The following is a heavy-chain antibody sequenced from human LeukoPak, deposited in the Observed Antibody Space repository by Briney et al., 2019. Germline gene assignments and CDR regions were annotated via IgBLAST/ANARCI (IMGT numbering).Heavy chain of an antibody. CDR1: GFTFSSYA. CDR2: IGNDGQFT. CDR3: ARDPGGDVHDWYFDL. Sequence: GGSLRLSCAASGFTFSSYAMSWVRQAPGKGLDWVSRIGNDGQFTSYADSVKGRFTVSRDNAQNTLYLQMNSVRVEDTAVYYCARDPGGDVHDWYFDLWGPGTLVAVSS. V-gene: IGHV3-74*01. J-gene: IGHJ2*01. D-gene: IGHD2-21*02.